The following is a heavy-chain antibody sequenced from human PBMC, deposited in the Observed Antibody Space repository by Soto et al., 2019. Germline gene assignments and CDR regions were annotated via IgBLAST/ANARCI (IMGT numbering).Heavy chain of an antibody. CDR3: HGYGY. J-gene: IGHJ4*02. CDR2: IYSGGTI. Sequence: EVQVVESGGGLIQPGGSLRLSCAVSGFTVTINYMSWVRQAPGKGLEWVSVIYSGGTIYYADSVKGRFTISRDTSKNTLYLQMYSLRGEDTAVYYCHGYGYWGQGTLVTVSS. D-gene: IGHD5-12*01. CDR1: GFTVTINY. V-gene: IGHV3-53*01.